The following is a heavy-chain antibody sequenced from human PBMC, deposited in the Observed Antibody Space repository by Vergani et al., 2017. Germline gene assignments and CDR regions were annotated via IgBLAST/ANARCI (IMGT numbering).Heavy chain of an antibody. D-gene: IGHD3-10*01. J-gene: IGHJ6*03. Sequence: QVQLQESGPGLVKPSETLSLTCTVSGGSISSYYWSWIRQPPGKGLEWIGYIYYSGSTNYNPSLKSRVTIAVDTAKNQFSLKLSSVTAADTTVNYCAREAGMNMVRESYYWCYYMDVWGKGTTVTVSS. CDR3: AREAGMNMVRESYYWCYYMDV. CDR1: GGSISSYY. V-gene: IGHV4-59*01. CDR2: IYYSGST.